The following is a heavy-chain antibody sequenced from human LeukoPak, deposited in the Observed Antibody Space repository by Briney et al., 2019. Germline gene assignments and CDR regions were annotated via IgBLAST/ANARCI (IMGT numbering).Heavy chain of an antibody. CDR1: GGSISSGDHY. Sequence: PSETLSLTCFVSGGSISSGDHYWSWIRQPPGKGLEWIGHIHYSGSTYYNPSLKSRLTISADTSKNQFSLNLRSVTAADTAVYYCARDRTATGFDYWGQGTLVTVSS. J-gene: IGHJ4*02. CDR3: ARDRTATGFDY. V-gene: IGHV4-30-4*01. CDR2: IHYSGST. D-gene: IGHD2-21*02.